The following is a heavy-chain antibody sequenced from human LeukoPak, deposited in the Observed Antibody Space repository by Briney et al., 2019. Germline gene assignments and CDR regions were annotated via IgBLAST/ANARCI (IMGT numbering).Heavy chain of an antibody. CDR2: IYTSGST. Sequence: SETLSLTCTVSGGSMSSGSYYWSWIRQHAGKGLEWIGRIYTSGSTNYNPSLKSRVTISVDTSKNQFSLKLSSVTAADTAVYYCASRGSRDGSEGAFDIWGQGTMVTVSS. D-gene: IGHD3-16*01. J-gene: IGHJ3*02. V-gene: IGHV4-61*02. CDR3: ASRGSRDGSEGAFDI. CDR1: GGSMSSGSYY.